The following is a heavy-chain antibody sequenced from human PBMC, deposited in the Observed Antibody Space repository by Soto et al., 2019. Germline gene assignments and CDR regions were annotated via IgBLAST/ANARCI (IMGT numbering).Heavy chain of an antibody. J-gene: IGHJ6*02. Sequence: QITLKESGPTLVKPTQPLTLTCSVSGFSLNTGGLGVGWIRQPPGKALEWLALIYWDDDKRYSPSLRNRLSISKDTSNNLVVFTMTNMDPVDTATYYRIHSRCGGDCLRSYSSHYYYGLDVWGQGTTVTVSS. D-gene: IGHD2-21*02. CDR1: GFSLNTGGLG. CDR2: IYWDDDK. V-gene: IGHV2-5*02. CDR3: IHSRCGGDCLRSYSSHYYYGLDV.